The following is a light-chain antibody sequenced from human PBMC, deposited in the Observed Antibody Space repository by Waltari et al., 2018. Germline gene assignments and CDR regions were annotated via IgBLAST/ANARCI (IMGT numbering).Light chain of an antibody. J-gene: IGKJ4*01. V-gene: IGKV1-8*01. CDR3: QQYYSYPPLT. Sequence: AIRMTQSPSSLSASTGDRVNLPCRARQGISSYLAWYQQKPGKAPKLLIYAASTLQSGVPSRFSGSGSGTDFTLTISCLQSEDFATYYCQQYYSYPPLTFGGGTKVEIK. CDR1: QGISSY. CDR2: AAS.